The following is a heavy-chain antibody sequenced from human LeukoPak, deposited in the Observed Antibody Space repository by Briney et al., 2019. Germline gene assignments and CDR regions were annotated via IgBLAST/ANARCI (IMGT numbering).Heavy chain of an antibody. Sequence: SVKVSCKASGGTFSSYAISWVRQAPGQGLEWMGGIIPIFGTANYAQKFQGRVTITTDESTSTAYMELSSLRSEDTAVYYCARESTLEYSSSSGFDYWGQGTLVTVSS. CDR1: GGTFSSYA. CDR3: ARESTLEYSSSSGFDY. J-gene: IGHJ4*02. D-gene: IGHD6-6*01. V-gene: IGHV1-69*05. CDR2: IIPIFGTA.